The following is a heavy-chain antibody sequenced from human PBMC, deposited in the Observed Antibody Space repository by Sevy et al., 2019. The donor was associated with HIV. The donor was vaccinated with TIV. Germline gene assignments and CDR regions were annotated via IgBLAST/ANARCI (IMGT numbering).Heavy chain of an antibody. J-gene: IGHJ4*02. CDR3: ARAYPKQSIAARQGGSFFGY. V-gene: IGHV3-30*04. CDR2: ISYDGSNK. CDR1: GFTFSSYA. Sequence: GGSLRLSCAASGFTFSSYAMHWVRQAPGKGLEWVAVISYDGSNKYYADSVKGRFTISRDNSKNTLYLQMNSLRAEDTAVYYCARAYPKQSIAARQGGSFFGYWGQGTLVTVSS. D-gene: IGHD6-6*01.